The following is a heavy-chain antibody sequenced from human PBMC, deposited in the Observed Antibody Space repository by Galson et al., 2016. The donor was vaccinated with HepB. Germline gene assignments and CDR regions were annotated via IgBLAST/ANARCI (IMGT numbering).Heavy chain of an antibody. CDR1: GLTASSNY. CDR3: GTESYLKGHSIVVAAPSQT. V-gene: IGHV3-53*01. CDR2: IYSGGGT. Sequence: SLRLSCAASGLTASSNYMSWVRQAPGKGLEWVSVIYSGGGTYYADSVQGRFTISRDNSKNTVFLEMNSLRAEDTAVYYCGTESYLKGHSIVVAAPSQTWGRGTLVTVSS. J-gene: IGHJ5*02. D-gene: IGHD2-15*01.